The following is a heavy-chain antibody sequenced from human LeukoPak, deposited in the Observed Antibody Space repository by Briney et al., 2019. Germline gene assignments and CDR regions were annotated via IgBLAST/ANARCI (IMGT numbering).Heavy chain of an antibody. CDR3: ARGSCTNGVCLGWYYYYYYMDV. CDR1: GDSVSSNSAA. CDR2: TYYRSKWYN. D-gene: IGHD2-8*01. V-gene: IGHV6-1*01. Sequence: SQTLSLTCAISGDSVSSNSAAWNWIRQSPSRGLEWLGRTYYRSKWYNDYAVSVKSRITIDPDTSKNQFSLQLNSVTPEDTAVYYCARGSCTNGVCLGWYYYYYYMDVWGKGTTVTVSS. J-gene: IGHJ6*03.